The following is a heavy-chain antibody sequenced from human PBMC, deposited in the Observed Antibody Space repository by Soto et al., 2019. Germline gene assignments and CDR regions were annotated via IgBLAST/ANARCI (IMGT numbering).Heavy chain of an antibody. V-gene: IGHV3-23*01. J-gene: IGHJ6*02. D-gene: IGHD3-3*01. CDR1: GFTFSSCE. CDR3: AKSNQIFGVLIDYYYYGMDV. CDR2: ISGSADNT. Sequence: GGSLRLSCAAPGFTFSSCEQHWFRQAPGKGLEWVSTISGSADNTHYADSVKGRFTISRDNSKNTVYLQMNSLRAEDTAVYYCAKSNQIFGVLIDYYYYGMDVWGQGT.